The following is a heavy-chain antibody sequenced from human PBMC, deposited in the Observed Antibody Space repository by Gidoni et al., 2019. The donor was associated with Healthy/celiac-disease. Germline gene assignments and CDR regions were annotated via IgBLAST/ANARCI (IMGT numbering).Heavy chain of an antibody. CDR2: IRSKANSYAT. CDR3: TTYPPDSSGYYSI. Sequence: EVQLVESGGGLVQPGGSLKLSCAASGFTLSGSAMHWVRQASGKGLEWVGRIRSKANSYATAYAASVKGRFTISRDDSKNTAYLQMNSLKTEDTAVYYCTTYPPDSSGYYSIWGQGTMVTVSS. V-gene: IGHV3-73*02. CDR1: GFTLSGSA. D-gene: IGHD3-22*01. J-gene: IGHJ3*02.